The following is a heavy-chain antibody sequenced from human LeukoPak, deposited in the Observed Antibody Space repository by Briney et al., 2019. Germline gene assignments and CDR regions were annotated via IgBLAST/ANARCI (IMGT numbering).Heavy chain of an antibody. J-gene: IGHJ4*02. CDR1: GYTFTGYY. CDR2: INPISGGT. V-gene: IGHV1-2*02. CDR3: AREDGSFDY. D-gene: IGHD5-24*01. Sequence: VSVKPSCKASGYTFTGYYIHLVRQAPGQGLEWMGWINPISGGTNYAEKFQGRVTTTRDTSINPAYMEVTRLTSDDTAVYYCAREDGSFDYWGQGTLV.